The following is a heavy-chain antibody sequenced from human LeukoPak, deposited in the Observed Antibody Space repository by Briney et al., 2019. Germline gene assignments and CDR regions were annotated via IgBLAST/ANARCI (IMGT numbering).Heavy chain of an antibody. J-gene: IGHJ5*02. CDR1: GYTFTSYG. CDR3: ARDACSTTSCYRLLGRHNWFDP. CDR2: ISAYNGNT. D-gene: IGHD2-2*02. Sequence: ASVKVSCKASGYTFTSYGISWVRQAPGQGLEWMGWISAYNGNTNYAQNLQGRVTMTTDTSTSTAYMELRSLRSDDTAVYYCARDACSTTSCYRLLGRHNWFDPWGQGTLVTVSS. V-gene: IGHV1-18*01.